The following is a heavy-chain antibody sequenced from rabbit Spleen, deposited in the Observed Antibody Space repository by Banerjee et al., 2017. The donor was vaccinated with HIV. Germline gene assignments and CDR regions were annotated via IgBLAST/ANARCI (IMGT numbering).Heavy chain of an antibody. V-gene: IGHV1S45*01. CDR3: ARDTGTSFSTYGMDL. CDR1: GFDFSVYG. D-gene: IGHD8-1*01. Sequence: QQQLVESGGGLVQPGGSLTLTCKASGFDFSVYGLSWVRQAPGKGLEWIGYIDPIFGRTYYASWAKGRFTISKTSSTTVTLQMTSLTAADTATYFCARDTGTSFSTYGMDLWGPGTLVTVS. CDR2: IDPIFGRT. J-gene: IGHJ6*01.